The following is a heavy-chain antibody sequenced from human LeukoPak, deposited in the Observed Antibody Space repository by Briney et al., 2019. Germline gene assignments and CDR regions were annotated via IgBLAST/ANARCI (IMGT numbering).Heavy chain of an antibody. Sequence: GTSLRLSCAMSGFPFSQHGYHWVRQAPGKGLEWTAVIWVDGTRKYYADSVEGRFTISGDNSKSTLYLQIDSLRPEDTAVYYCVAVLVPAAFWHFDVWGRGTQVTVSS. J-gene: IGHJ2*01. CDR3: VAVLVPAAFWHFDV. CDR2: IWVDGTRK. V-gene: IGHV3-33*01. CDR1: GFPFSQHG. D-gene: IGHD2-2*01.